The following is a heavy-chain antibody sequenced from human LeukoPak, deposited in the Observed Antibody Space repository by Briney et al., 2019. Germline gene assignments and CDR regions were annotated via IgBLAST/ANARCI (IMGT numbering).Heavy chain of an antibody. J-gene: IGHJ4*02. CDR3: AKDHLPGIVVADRDY. CDR1: GFTVSNYA. CDR2: ISGGGGST. V-gene: IGHV3-23*01. Sequence: PGGSLRLSCAASGFTVSNYAVSWVRHAPGKGLEWVSTISGGGGSTYYADSVKGRFTISRGNSKNTLYLQINGLRAEDTAVYYCAKDHLPGIVVADRDYWGQGTLVTVSS. D-gene: IGHD6-19*01.